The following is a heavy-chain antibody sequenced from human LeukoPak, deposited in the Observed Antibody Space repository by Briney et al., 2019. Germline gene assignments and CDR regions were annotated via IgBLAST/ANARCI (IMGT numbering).Heavy chain of an antibody. Sequence: ASVKVSCKASGYTFTSYDINWVRQATGQGLEWMGWMNPNSGNTGYAQKFQGRVTMTRNTSISTAYMELSSLRSGDTAVYYCAREVAAAGTLGNWFDPWGQGTLVTVSS. D-gene: IGHD6-13*01. CDR3: AREVAAAGTLGNWFDP. CDR1: GYTFTSYD. J-gene: IGHJ5*02. V-gene: IGHV1-8*01. CDR2: MNPNSGNT.